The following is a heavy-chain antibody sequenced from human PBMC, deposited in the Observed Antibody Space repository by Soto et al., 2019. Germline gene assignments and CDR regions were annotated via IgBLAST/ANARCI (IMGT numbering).Heavy chain of an antibody. V-gene: IGHV3-30-3*01. J-gene: IGHJ6*02. D-gene: IGHD2-15*01. CDR2: ISYDGSNK. Sequence: GGSLRLSCAASGFTFSSYAMHWVRQAPGKGLEWVAVISYDGSNKYYADSGKGRFPISRDNSKNTLYLQMNSLRAEDTAVYYCAGGGYCSGGSCYSPDYYYGMDVWGQGTTVTVSS. CDR3: AGGGYCSGGSCYSPDYYYGMDV. CDR1: GFTFSSYA.